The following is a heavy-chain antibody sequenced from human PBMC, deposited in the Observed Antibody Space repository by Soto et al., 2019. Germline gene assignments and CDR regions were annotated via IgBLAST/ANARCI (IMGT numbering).Heavy chain of an antibody. CDR2: MNPNSGNT. D-gene: IGHD3-3*01. V-gene: IGHV1-8*01. CDR3: ARGRGRTIFGVSRRRFDP. Sequence: GASVKVSCKASGYTFTSYDINWVRQATGQGLEWMGWMNPNSGNTGYAQKFQGRVTMTRNTSISTAYMELSSLRSEDTAVYYCARGRGRTIFGVSRRRFDPWGQGTLVTVSS. J-gene: IGHJ5*02. CDR1: GYTFTSYD.